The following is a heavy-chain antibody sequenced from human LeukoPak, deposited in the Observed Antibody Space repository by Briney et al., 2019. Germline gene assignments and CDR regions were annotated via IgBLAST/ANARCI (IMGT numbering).Heavy chain of an antibody. CDR2: ISGSGGST. CDR3: AKTSQERPGSFIDY. J-gene: IGHJ4*02. D-gene: IGHD3-10*01. CDR1: GFTFSSYA. Sequence: GGSLRLSCAASGFTFSSYAMSWVRQAPGKGLEWVSAISGSGGSTYYADSVKGRFTISRDNAKNSLYLQMNSLRAEDTAVYYCAKTSQERPGSFIDYWGQGTLVTVSS. V-gene: IGHV3-23*01.